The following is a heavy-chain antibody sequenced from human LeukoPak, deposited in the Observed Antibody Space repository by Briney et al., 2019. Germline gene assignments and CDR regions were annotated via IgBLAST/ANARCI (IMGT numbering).Heavy chain of an antibody. V-gene: IGHV3-30*04. J-gene: IGHJ4*02. Sequence: PGGSLRLSCAASGFTFSSYAMHWVRQAPGKGLEWVAVISYDGSNKYYADSVKGRFTISRDNSKNTLYLQMNSLRAEDTAVYYCAKDLDIVATITGNWGQGTLVTVSS. CDR1: GFTFSSYA. CDR3: AKDLDIVATITGN. CDR2: ISYDGSNK. D-gene: IGHD5-12*01.